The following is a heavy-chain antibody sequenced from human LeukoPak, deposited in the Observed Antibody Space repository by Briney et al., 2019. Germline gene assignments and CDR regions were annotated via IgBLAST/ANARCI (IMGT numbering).Heavy chain of an antibody. CDR3: ARTTDCAYCSSTSCYSHAFDI. CDR2: IYHSGIT. D-gene: IGHD2-2*01. CDR1: GYSISSGYY. J-gene: IGHJ3*02. Sequence: PSETLSLTCTVSGYSISSGYYWGWIRQPPGKGREWIGSIYHSGITYYNPSLKRRVTISVDTSKTQFSLKLSSVTAADTAVYYCARTTDCAYCSSTSCYSHAFDIWGQGTMVTVSS. V-gene: IGHV4-38-2*02.